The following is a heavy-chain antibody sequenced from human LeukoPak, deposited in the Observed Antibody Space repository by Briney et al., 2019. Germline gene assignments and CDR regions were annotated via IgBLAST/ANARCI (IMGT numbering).Heavy chain of an antibody. D-gene: IGHD2-2*01. Sequence: PGGSLRLSCAASGFIFSNSAMNWVRQAPGKGLEWVSSISSSSNYIYYADSVKGRFTLSRDNAKNTLYLQMNSLRAEDTAVYYCMRGPGVPATTWGQGTLVTVSS. J-gene: IGHJ5*02. V-gene: IGHV3-21*04. CDR1: GFIFSNSA. CDR3: MRGPGVPATT. CDR2: ISSSSNYI.